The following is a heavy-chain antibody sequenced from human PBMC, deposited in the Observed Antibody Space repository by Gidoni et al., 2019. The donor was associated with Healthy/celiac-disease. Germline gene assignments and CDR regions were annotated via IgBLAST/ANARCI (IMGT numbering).Heavy chain of an antibody. CDR1: GFTFSSYA. V-gene: IGHV3-23*01. CDR3: AKDPWNYVFLEIYGMDV. D-gene: IGHD1-7*01. J-gene: IGHJ6*02. CDR2: ISGSGGST. Sequence: EVQLLESGGGLVQPGGSLRLSCAASGFTFSSYAMSWVRQAPGKGLEWVSAISGSGGSTYYADSVKGRFTISRDNSKNTLYLQMNSLRAEDTAVYYCAKDPWNYVFLEIYGMDVWGQGTTVTVSS.